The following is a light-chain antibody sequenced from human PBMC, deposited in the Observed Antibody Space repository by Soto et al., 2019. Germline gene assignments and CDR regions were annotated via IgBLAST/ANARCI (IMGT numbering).Light chain of an antibody. J-gene: IGKJ1*01. Sequence: DVVLTQTPLSSPVTLGQPASISCRSSQILVYSDGNTYLSWLQQRPGQPPRLLIYQISNRFSGVPDRFGGSGAGTDFTLRISRVEAEDVGVYYCMQFTHFPRTFGQGTKVEI. CDR1: QILVYSDGNTY. V-gene: IGKV2-24*01. CDR2: QIS. CDR3: MQFTHFPRT.